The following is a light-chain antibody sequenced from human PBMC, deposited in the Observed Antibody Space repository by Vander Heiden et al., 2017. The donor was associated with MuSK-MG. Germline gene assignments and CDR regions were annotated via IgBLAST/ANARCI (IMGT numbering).Light chain of an antibody. V-gene: IGLV3-21*03. CDR1: NIGSKS. J-gene: IGLJ2*01. CDR2: DDS. CDR3: QVWDSSSDHVV. Sequence: SYVLTQPPSVSVAPGKTARSTCGGNNIGSKSVHGYQQKPGQAPVLVVYDDSDRHSGIPERFSGSNSGNTATLTISRVEAGDEADYYCQVWDSSSDHVVFGGGTKLTVL.